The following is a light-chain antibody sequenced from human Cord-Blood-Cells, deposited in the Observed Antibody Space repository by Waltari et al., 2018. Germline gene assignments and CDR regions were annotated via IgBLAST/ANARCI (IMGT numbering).Light chain of an antibody. CDR1: QSLLHSNGYNY. Sequence: GEPASISCRSSQSLLHSNGYNYLDWYLQKPGQSPQLLIYLGSNRASGVPDRFSGSGSGTDFTLKISRVEAEDVGVYYCMQALQTPHFGQGTRLEIK. CDR2: LGS. J-gene: IGKJ5*01. CDR3: MQALQTPH. V-gene: IGKV2-28*01.